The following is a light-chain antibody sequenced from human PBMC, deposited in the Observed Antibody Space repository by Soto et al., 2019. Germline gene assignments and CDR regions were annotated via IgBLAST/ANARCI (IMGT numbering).Light chain of an antibody. J-gene: IGLJ1*01. CDR3: CSYVGATTYV. CDR1: SGDIGSYNR. CDR2: EVT. V-gene: IGLV2-23*02. Sequence: SVLTQPASVSGSPGQSITISCTGTSGDIGSYNRVSWYQQHPGKAPKLIIYEVTDRPSGVSNRFSGSKSGNTASLTISGLQAEDEADYYCCSYVGATTYVFGTGTKVTVL.